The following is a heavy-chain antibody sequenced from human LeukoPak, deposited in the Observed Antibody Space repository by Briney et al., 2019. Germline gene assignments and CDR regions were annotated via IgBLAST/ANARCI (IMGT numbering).Heavy chain of an antibody. V-gene: IGHV3-13*01. CDR3: ARQNTPHGNFDY. Sequence: LAGGSLRLSCAASGFTFSNYDMHWVRQATGKGLEWVSAIGVGAYTFYSGSVKGRFTISRENAKNSLYLLMSSLRAEDTAMYYCARQNTPHGNFDYWGQGTLVTVSS. CDR2: IGVGAYT. D-gene: IGHD1-26*01. J-gene: IGHJ4*02. CDR1: GFTFSNYD.